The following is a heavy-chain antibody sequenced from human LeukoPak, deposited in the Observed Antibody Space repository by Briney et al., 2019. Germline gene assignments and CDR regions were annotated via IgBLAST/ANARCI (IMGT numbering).Heavy chain of an antibody. CDR3: ARNGRVRRVVKDLFEY. CDR1: GYTFTDYD. D-gene: IGHD3-10*01. CDR2: VSPYNGNT. J-gene: IGHJ4*02. V-gene: IGHV1-18*01. Sequence: ASVRVSCKTSGYTFTDYDITWVRQAPGQGLEWMGRVSPYNGNTYYSQRFQDRVIITKDTSTGTAYMDLRDLRTDDTAMYYCARNGRVRRVVKDLFEYWGQGTLVAVSS.